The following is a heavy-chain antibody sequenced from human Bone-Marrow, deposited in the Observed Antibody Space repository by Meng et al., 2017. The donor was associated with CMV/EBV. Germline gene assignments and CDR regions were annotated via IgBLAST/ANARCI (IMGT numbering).Heavy chain of an antibody. CDR3: ARKIDWFDP. CDR2: IHYNGGT. CDR1: SGSVGRAGYY. V-gene: IGHV4-61*08. Sequence: LTCTVSSGSVGRAGYYWSWIRQSPGKGLEWIAYIHYNGGTNYNPSFKSRVTISIDTSKNQFSLKLRSVTAADTAVYYCARKIDWFDPWGPGTLVTVSS. J-gene: IGHJ5*02. D-gene: IGHD3-22*01.